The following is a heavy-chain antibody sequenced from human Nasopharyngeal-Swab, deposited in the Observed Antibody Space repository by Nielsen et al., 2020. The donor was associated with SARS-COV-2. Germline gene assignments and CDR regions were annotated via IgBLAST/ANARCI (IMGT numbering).Heavy chain of an antibody. CDR2: TFSSGSP. J-gene: IGHJ6*02. Sequence: SETLSLTCSVSGVPITGCYSWSCLRPSAGKVLELIGRTFSSGSPSYNPSLESRVTTSVDTSKNDFSLKLSPVTAADTAVYYCARDPGDYYDFWSGYSYGMDVWGQGTTVTVSS. CDR1: GVPITGCYS. D-gene: IGHD3-3*01. V-gene: IGHV4-61*02. CDR3: ARDPGDYYDFWSGYSYGMDV.